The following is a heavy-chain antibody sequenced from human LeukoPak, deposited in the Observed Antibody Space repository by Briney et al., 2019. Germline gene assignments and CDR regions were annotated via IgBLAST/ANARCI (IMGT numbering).Heavy chain of an antibody. D-gene: IGHD6-13*01. CDR1: GFTFSSYW. CDR3: AREGYSSSWYPTREETLRNNYYYYYYMDV. Sequence: GGSLRLSCAASGFTFSSYWMSWVRQAPGKGLEWVANIKQDGSEKYYVDSVKGRFTISRDNAKNSLYLQMNSLRAEDTAVYYCAREGYSSSWYPTREETLRNNYYYYYYMDVWGKGTTVTVSS. V-gene: IGHV3-7*01. J-gene: IGHJ6*03. CDR2: IKQDGSEK.